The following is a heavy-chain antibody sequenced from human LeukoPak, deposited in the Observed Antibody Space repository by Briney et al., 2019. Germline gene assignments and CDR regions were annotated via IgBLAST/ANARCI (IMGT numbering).Heavy chain of an antibody. CDR1: GYTLTELS. V-gene: IGHV1-24*01. CDR3: ATETGNFYFYS. D-gene: IGHD1-7*01. Sequence: ASVKVFCKVSGYTLTELSMHWVRQAPGKGLEWMGGFDPEDDEIIYAQRFQGRVTMTEDASTDTAYMELRSLRSGDTAVYYCATETGNFYFYSWGQGTLVTVSS. J-gene: IGHJ4*02. CDR2: FDPEDDEI.